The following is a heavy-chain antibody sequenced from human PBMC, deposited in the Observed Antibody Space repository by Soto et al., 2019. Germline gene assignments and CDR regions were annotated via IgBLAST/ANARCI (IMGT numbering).Heavy chain of an antibody. J-gene: IGHJ6*02. V-gene: IGHV3-7*03. Sequence: GGALRPSGAAPVFPFSSYWMSWVRQGPGKGLEWVANIKQDGSEKYYVDSVKGRFTISRDNAKNSLYLQMNSLRAEDTAVYYCARVLLAAAGLYYYYGMDVWGQGTTVTVSS. D-gene: IGHD6-13*01. CDR2: IKQDGSEK. CDR3: ARVLLAAAGLYYYYGMDV. CDR1: VFPFSSYW.